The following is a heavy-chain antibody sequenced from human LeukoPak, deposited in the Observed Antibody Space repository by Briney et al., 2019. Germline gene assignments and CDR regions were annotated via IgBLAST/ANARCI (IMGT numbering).Heavy chain of an antibody. CDR2: IYYSGST. Sequence: SETLSLTCSVSGGSIRRSSIYWGWIRQPPGKGLEWIGSIYYSGSTYYSPSLKSRVTISVDTSKNQFSLKLSSVTAADTAVYYCASIDSTNHYYDYWGQGTLVTVSS. D-gene: IGHD3-22*01. CDR1: GGSIRRSSIY. CDR3: ASIDSTNHYYDY. V-gene: IGHV4-39*01. J-gene: IGHJ4*02.